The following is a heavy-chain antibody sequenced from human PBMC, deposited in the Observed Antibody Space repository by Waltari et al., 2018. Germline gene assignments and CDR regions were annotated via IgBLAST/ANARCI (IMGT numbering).Heavy chain of an antibody. J-gene: IGHJ4*02. CDR2: IIPSIVTA. CDR3: ASIPTRGDESAGGDY. CDR1: GGTFSSYA. D-gene: IGHD2-21*02. Sequence: QVQLVQSGAEVKKPGSSVKVSCKASGGTFSSYAISWVRQAPGQGLEWMGGIIPSIVTANYAQKVQGRVTITADESTSTAYMELSSLRSEDTAVYYCASIPTRGDESAGGDYWGQGTLATVSS. V-gene: IGHV1-69*01.